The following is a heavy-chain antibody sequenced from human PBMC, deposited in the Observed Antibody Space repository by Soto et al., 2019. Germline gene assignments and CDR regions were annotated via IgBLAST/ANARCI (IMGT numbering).Heavy chain of an antibody. CDR1: GFTFSDYW. J-gene: IGHJ5*02. CDR2: IDSDGSST. Sequence: GSLRLSCAASGFTFSDYWMNWVRQAPGKGLVWVSRIDSDGSSTSYADSVKGRFTNSRDNAKSTLYLQMNSLRAEDTAVYYCAKSNWFDPWGQGSLVTVSS. V-gene: IGHV3-74*01. CDR3: AKSNWFDP.